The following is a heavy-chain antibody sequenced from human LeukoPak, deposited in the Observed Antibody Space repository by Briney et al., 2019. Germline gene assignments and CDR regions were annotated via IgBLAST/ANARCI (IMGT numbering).Heavy chain of an antibody. Sequence: VGSLRLSCAASVFTFSSYWMHCVRQAPGKGLVWVSRIKSAGSSIRYADSVKGRFTISRDNAKNTLYLQMNRLRAEDTAVYYCARDLDYGGNSNFDYWGQGTLVTVSS. V-gene: IGHV3-74*01. CDR3: ARDLDYGGNSNFDY. CDR1: VFTFSSYW. J-gene: IGHJ4*02. CDR2: IKSAGSSI. D-gene: IGHD4-23*01.